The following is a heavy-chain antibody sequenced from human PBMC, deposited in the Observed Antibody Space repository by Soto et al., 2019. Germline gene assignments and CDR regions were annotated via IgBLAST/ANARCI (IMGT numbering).Heavy chain of an antibody. V-gene: IGHV3-30*03. J-gene: IGHJ4*02. CDR3: ARAMGESYYYDSSGYLN. D-gene: IGHD3-22*01. Sequence: GGSLRLSCAASGFTFSSYGMHWVRQAPGKGLEWVAVISYDGSNKYYADSVKGRFTISRDNSKNTLYLQMNSLRAEDTAVYYCARAMGESYYYDSSGYLNWGQGTLVTVSS. CDR1: GFTFSSYG. CDR2: ISYDGSNK.